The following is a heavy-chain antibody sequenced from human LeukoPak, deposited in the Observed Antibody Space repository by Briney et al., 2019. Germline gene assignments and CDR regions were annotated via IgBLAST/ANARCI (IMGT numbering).Heavy chain of an antibody. V-gene: IGHV1-58*02. D-gene: IGHD3-16*02. CDR3: ARDVGLRLGELSLYYFDY. Sequence: GASVKVSCKASGFTFTSSAMQWVRQARGQRLEWIGWIVVGSGNTNYAQKFQERVTITRDMSTSTAYMELSSLRSEDTAVYYCARDVGLRLGELSLYYFDYWGQGTLVTVSS. CDR2: IVVGSGNT. CDR1: GFTFTSSA. J-gene: IGHJ4*02.